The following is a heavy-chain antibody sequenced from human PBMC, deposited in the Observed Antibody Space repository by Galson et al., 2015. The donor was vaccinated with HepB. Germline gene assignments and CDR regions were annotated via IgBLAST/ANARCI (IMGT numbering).Heavy chain of an antibody. CDR3: ARVPSSGYSYGYYYYYMDV. J-gene: IGHJ6*03. CDR1: GFTFSSYS. CDR2: ISSSSSYI. V-gene: IGHV3-21*01. D-gene: IGHD5-18*01. Sequence: SLRLSCAASGFTFSSYSMNWVRQAPGKGLEWVSSISSSSSYIYYADSVKGRFTISRDNAKNSLYLQMNSLRAEDTAVYYCARVPSSGYSYGYYYYYMDVWGKGTTVTVSS.